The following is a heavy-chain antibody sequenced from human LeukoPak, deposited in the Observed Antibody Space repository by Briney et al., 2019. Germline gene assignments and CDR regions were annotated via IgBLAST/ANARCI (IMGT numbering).Heavy chain of an antibody. V-gene: IGHV3-23*01. Sequence: GGSLRLSCAASGFTFSTYAMSWVRQTPGKGLEWVSAISGSGVGTYYADSVKGRLTISRDNSKSTLYVQMNSLRAEDTAVYYCAKVNNIAAAGTFDYWGQGTLVTVSS. D-gene: IGHD6-13*01. J-gene: IGHJ4*02. CDR2: ISGSGVGT. CDR3: AKVNNIAAAGTFDY. CDR1: GFTFSTYA.